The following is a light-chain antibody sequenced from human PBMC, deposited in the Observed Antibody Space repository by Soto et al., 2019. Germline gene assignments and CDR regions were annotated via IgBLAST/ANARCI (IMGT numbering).Light chain of an antibody. CDR2: EVV. Sequence: QSVLTQPPSASGSPGQSVTISCSGTKNDIGVYDFVSWYQHHPGKAPRLIIYEVVQRPSGVPDRFSGSKSGTSASLAISGLQSEDEADYYCAAWDDNLNGWVFGGGTKLTVL. V-gene: IGLV2-8*01. CDR1: KNDIGVYDF. J-gene: IGLJ3*02. CDR3: AAWDDNLNGWV.